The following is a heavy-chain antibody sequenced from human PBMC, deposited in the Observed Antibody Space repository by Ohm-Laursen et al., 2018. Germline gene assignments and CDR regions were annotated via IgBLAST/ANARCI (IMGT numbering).Heavy chain of an antibody. CDR1: GGSISSSSYY. J-gene: IGHJ4*02. V-gene: IGHV4-39*01. Sequence: SQTLSLTCTVSGGSISSSSYYWGWIRQPPGKGLEWIGSIYYSGSTYYNPSLKSRVTISVDTSKNQFSLKLSSVTAADTAVYYCARHIVVVVAATPLFFDYWGQGTLVTVSS. CDR3: ARHIVVVVAATPLFFDY. D-gene: IGHD2-15*01. CDR2: IYYSGST.